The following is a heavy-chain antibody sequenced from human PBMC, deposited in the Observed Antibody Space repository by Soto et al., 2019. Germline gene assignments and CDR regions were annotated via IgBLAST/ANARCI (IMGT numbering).Heavy chain of an antibody. J-gene: IGHJ6*02. CDR3: ARDGHGVSYYYYAMDV. V-gene: IGHV4-31*03. CDR2: IYYSGRT. D-gene: IGHD3-10*01. Sequence: QVQLQESGPGLVKPSQTLSVTCTVSGASITSGNYYWNWIRQHPGKGLEWIGYIYYSGRTYYNPSLKRRVTISVDTSKNQFSLKLSSVTAADTAVYYCARDGHGVSYYYYAMDVWGQGTTVTVSS. CDR1: GASITSGNYY.